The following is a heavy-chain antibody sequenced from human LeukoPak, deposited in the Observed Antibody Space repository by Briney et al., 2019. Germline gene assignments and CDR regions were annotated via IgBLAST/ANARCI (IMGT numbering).Heavy chain of an antibody. J-gene: IGHJ5*02. D-gene: IGHD3-22*01. Sequence: ASVKVSCKASGGTFSSYAISWVRQAPGQGLEWMGIINPSGGSTSHAHKFQGRVTMTRDTSPSTVYMELSNLRPKDTAVYYCARADSGGDSSGYKWFDPWGQGTLVTVSS. CDR2: INPSGGST. CDR3: ARADSGGDSSGYKWFDP. CDR1: GGTFSSYA. V-gene: IGHV1-46*01.